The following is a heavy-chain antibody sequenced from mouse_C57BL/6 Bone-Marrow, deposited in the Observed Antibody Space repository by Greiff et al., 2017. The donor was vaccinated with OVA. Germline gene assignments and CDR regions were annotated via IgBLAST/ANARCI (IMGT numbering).Heavy chain of an antibody. Sequence: EVQLQQSGTVLARPGASVKMSCKTSGYTFTSYWMHWVKQRPGQGLEWIGAIYPGNSDTSYNQKFKGKAKLTAVTSASTAYMELSSLTNEDSAVYYCTRDIYYYGSSYGYFDVWGTGTTVTVSS. J-gene: IGHJ1*03. CDR2: IYPGNSDT. CDR3: TRDIYYYGSSYGYFDV. CDR1: GYTFTSYW. V-gene: IGHV1-5*01. D-gene: IGHD1-1*01.